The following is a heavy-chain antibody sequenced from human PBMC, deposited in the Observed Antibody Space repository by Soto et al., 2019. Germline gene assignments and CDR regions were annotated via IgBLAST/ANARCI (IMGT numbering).Heavy chain of an antibody. V-gene: IGHV3-53*01. J-gene: IGHJ4*02. CDR3: VQTTGWPGFDF. D-gene: IGHD6-19*01. Sequence: EVQLVESGGGLIQPGGSLRLSFAASGFAVSSKYMTWVRQAPGKGLEWVSVIYGGGTTYYADSVKGRFTISRDTSKNTLYLQMNSLRAEDTAVYYCVQTTGWPGFDFWGQGTLVTVSS. CDR1: GFAVSSKY. CDR2: IYGGGTT.